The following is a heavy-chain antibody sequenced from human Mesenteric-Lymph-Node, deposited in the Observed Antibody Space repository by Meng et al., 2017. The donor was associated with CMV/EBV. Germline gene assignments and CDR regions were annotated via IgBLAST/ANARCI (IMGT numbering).Heavy chain of an antibody. CDR3: AKDGSGSYFGVVDY. V-gene: IGHV3-9*01. CDR1: GFTFDDYA. D-gene: IGHD1-26*01. J-gene: IGHJ4*02. CDR2: ISWNSGSI. Sequence: SLKISCAASGFTFDDYAMYWVRQAPGKGLEWVSGISWNSGSIGYADSVKGRFTISRDNAKNSLYLQMNSLRAEDTALYYCAKDGSGSYFGVVDYWGQGTLVTVSS.